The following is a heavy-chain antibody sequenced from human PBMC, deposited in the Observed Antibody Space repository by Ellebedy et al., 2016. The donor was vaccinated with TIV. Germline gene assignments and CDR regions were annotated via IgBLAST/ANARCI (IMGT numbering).Heavy chain of an antibody. D-gene: IGHD2-15*01. J-gene: IGHJ4*02. Sequence: IFSNYLMVWVRQAPGKGLEWIGSIHLSGNTYYSASLMSRVTISVDTSKNQLSLRLTSVTAADTAVYYCARDTSGGIDYWGQGTLVTVSS. V-gene: IGHV4-39*07. CDR1: IFSNYL. CDR3: ARDTSGGIDY. CDR2: IHLSGNT.